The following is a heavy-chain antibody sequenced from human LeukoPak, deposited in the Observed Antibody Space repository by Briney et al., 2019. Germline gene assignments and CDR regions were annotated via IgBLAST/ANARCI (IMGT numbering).Heavy chain of an antibody. CDR2: IIPIFGTA. Sequence: SVKVSCKASGGTFSTYAISWVRQAPGQGLEWMGGIIPIFGTANYAQKFQGRVTITADKSTSTAYMELSSLRSEDTAVYYCARGVTVVTRSYYYYYMDVWGKGTTVTVSS. D-gene: IGHD4-23*01. J-gene: IGHJ6*03. CDR1: GGTFSTYA. CDR3: ARGVTVVTRSYYYYYMDV. V-gene: IGHV1-69*06.